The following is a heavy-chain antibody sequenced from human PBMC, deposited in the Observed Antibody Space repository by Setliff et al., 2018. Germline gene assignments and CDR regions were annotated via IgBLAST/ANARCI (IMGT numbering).Heavy chain of an antibody. CDR1: GGSISSYY. J-gene: IGHJ4*02. CDR3: ARGGAVAGPPTY. V-gene: IGHV4-59*01. CDR2: IYYSGST. Sequence: SETLSLTCTVSGGSISSYYWSWIRQPPGKGLEWIGYIYYSGSTNYNPSLKSRVTISVDTSKNQFSLKLSSVTAADTAVYYCARGGAVAGPPTYWGQGTLVTVSS. D-gene: IGHD6-19*01.